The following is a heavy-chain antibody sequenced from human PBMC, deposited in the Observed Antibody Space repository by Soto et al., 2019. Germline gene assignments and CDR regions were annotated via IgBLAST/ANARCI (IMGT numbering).Heavy chain of an antibody. CDR1: GYSISSGYY. Sequence: PSETLSLTCAVSGYSISSGYYWGWIRQPPGKGLEWIGSIYHSGSTYYNPSLRSRVTISVDTSKNQFSLKLSSVTAADTAVYFCATYTAYVKYYLDFWGRGALVTVSS. J-gene: IGHJ4*02. D-gene: IGHD2-21*02. V-gene: IGHV4-38-2*01. CDR3: ATYTAYVKYYLDF. CDR2: IYHSGST.